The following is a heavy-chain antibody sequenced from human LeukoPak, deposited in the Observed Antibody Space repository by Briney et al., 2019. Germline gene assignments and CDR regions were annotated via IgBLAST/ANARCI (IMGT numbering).Heavy chain of an antibody. CDR1: RLRFSTLS. Sequence: SLRLSRPASRLRFSTLSISCVRHVATGLLEWVSSIRGNGETFYADSVKGRFTLSSDSSRNTVYLQLNNLRVEDTAIYYCARASWVSSTDAVRWGQGTLVTVSS. CDR2: IRGNGET. V-gene: IGHV3-23*01. CDR3: ARASWVSSTDAVR. J-gene: IGHJ4*02. D-gene: IGHD3-16*01.